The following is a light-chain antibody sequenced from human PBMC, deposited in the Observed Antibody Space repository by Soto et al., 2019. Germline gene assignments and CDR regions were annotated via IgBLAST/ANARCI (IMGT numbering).Light chain of an antibody. V-gene: IGKV3-20*01. Sequence: EMVLTQSPGTLSLSPGERATLSCRASQSVSSSYLAWYQQKPGQAPRLLIYGASSRATGIPDRFSGSGSGTDFTLTISRLEPEDFAVYYCQQYGSSPLTVGPGTKVDSK. J-gene: IGKJ3*01. CDR1: QSVSSSY. CDR3: QQYGSSPLT. CDR2: GAS.